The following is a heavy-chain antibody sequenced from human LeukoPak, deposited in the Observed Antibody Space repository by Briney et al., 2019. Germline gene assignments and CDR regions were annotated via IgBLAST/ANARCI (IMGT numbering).Heavy chain of an antibody. J-gene: IGHJ4*02. CDR2: ISYDGGEK. D-gene: IGHD6-19*01. V-gene: IGHV3-30*18. CDR1: GFTFSSYG. CDR3: AKVRYSSGWPEFDY. Sequence: GGSLRLSCVASGFTFSSYGMHRVRQAPGKGPEWVALISYDGGEKYYVDSVKGRFTISRDNSKNTLYLQMNSLRAEDTAVYYCAKVRYSSGWPEFDYWGQGTLVTVSS.